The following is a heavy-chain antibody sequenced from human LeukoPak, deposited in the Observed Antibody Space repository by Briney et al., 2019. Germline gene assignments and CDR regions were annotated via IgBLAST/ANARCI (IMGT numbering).Heavy chain of an antibody. D-gene: IGHD3-22*01. CDR1: GFTFSSYA. J-gene: IGHJ3*02. CDR2: IGGSGGST. V-gene: IGHV3-23*01. Sequence: GGSLRLSCAASGFTFSSYAMSWVRQAPGKGLEWVSAIGGSGGSTYYADSVKGRFTISRDNSKNTLYLQMNSLRAEDTAVYYCAKDIEPGGKYYDQDAFDIWGQGTMVTVSS. CDR3: AKDIEPGGKYYDQDAFDI.